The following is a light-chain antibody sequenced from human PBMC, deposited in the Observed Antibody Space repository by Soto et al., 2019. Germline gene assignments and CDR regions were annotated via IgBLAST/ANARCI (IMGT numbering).Light chain of an antibody. Sequence: EIVMTQSPATLSVSPGERATLCCRASQSVSSNLAWYQQKPGQAPRLLIYGASTRATGFPARFSGSGSGTEFTLTISSLQSEDFAIYYCQQYNNWPRTFGQGTKVDIK. CDR3: QQYNNWPRT. V-gene: IGKV3-15*01. J-gene: IGKJ1*01. CDR2: GAS. CDR1: QSVSSN.